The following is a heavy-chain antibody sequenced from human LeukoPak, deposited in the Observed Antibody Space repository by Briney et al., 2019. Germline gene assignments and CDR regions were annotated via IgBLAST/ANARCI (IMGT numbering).Heavy chain of an antibody. J-gene: IGHJ4*02. CDR2: ISHSGGST. V-gene: IGHV3-23*01. D-gene: IGHD3-10*01. Sequence: GGSLRLSCAASGFTFSSSSMSWVRQAPGKGLEWVSGISHSGGSTYYADSVKGLVTHSRDNSKSALFLQQNSLRAEDTAMYYCAKGGVGSGKTFDSWGQGTLVTVSS. CDR3: AKGGVGSGKTFDS. CDR1: GFTFSSSS.